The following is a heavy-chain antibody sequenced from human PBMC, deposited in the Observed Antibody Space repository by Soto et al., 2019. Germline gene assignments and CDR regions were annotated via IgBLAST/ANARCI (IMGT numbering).Heavy chain of an antibody. V-gene: IGHV4-31*03. D-gene: IGHD5-18*01. CDR3: ARPAMVRVGAFDI. CDR2: IYYSGST. J-gene: IGHJ3*02. CDR1: GGSISSGGYY. Sequence: LSITCTVSGGSISSGGYYWSWIRQHPGKGLEWIGYIYYSGSTYYNPSLKSRVTISVDTSKNQFSLKLSSVTAEDTAVYYCARPAMVRVGAFDIWGQGTMVTVSS.